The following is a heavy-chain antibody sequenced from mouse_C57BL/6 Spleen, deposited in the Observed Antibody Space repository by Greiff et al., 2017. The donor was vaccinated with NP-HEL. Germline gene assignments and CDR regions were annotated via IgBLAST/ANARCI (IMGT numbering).Heavy chain of an antibody. D-gene: IGHD1-1*01. CDR3: ARDYGPYYAMDY. Sequence: EVQLQQSGPGLVKPSQSLSLTCSVTGYSITSGYYWNWIRQFPGNKLEWMGYISYDGSNNYNPSLKNRISITRDTSKNQFFLKLNSVTTEDTATYYCARDYGPYYAMDYWGQGTSVTVSS. CDR2: ISYDGSN. J-gene: IGHJ4*01. V-gene: IGHV3-6*01. CDR1: GYSITSGYY.